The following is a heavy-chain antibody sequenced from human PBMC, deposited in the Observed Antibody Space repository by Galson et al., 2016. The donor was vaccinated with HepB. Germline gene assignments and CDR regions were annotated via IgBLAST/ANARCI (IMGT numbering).Heavy chain of an antibody. CDR2: ISYDGNNK. Sequence: SLRLSCAASGFTFSSYAMHWVRQAPGKGLEWVTIISYDGNNKYYADSVEGRFTISRDNSKNTLYLQMNSLRAEDTAVYYCAREQGKWLQAQYYFDFRGHGILVTVSS. D-gene: IGHD5-24*01. CDR3: AREQGKWLQAQYYFDF. J-gene: IGHJ4*01. CDR1: GFTFSSYA. V-gene: IGHV3-30-3*01.